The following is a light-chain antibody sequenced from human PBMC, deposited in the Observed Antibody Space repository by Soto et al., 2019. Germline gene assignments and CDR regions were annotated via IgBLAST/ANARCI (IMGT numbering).Light chain of an antibody. CDR2: DDS. J-gene: IGLJ1*01. CDR1: SSNVGGYYY. Sequence: QSALTQPPSVSGAPGQSITISCTGSSSNVGGYYYVYWYQQHPGKAPKLIIYDDSNRPSGVSNRFSGSKSGNTASLTISGLQAEDEADYYCSSYTSSSTLPYVFGTGTKLTVL. V-gene: IGLV2-14*01. CDR3: SSYTSSSTLPYV.